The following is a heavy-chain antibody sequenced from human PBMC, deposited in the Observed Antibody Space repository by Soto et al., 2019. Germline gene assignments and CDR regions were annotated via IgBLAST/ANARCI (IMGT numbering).Heavy chain of an antibody. V-gene: IGHV3-23*01. D-gene: IGHD2-15*01. Sequence: PGGAPRISFSAPGITLCSHANSLGRPAPGEGAGGGSAISGSGGSTYYADSVKGRFTISRDNSKNTLYLQMNSLRAEDTAVYYCAKDPVNCSGGSGRRYYYYYMDVWGKGTTVTVSS. CDR3: AKDPVNCSGGSGRRYYYYYMDV. CDR1: GITLCSHA. J-gene: IGHJ6*03. CDR2: ISGSGGST.